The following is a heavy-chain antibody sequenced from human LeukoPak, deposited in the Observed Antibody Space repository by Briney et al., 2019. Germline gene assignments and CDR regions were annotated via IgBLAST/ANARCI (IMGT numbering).Heavy chain of an antibody. J-gene: IGHJ3*02. CDR2: ISGSGGST. CDR3: AKDLTDGSGSYFEGDAFHI. D-gene: IGHD3-10*01. Sequence: PGGSLRLSCAASGFTFSSYAMSWVRQAPGKGLEWVSAISGSGGSTYYADSVKGRFTISRDNSKNTLYLQMNSLRAEDTAVYYCAKDLTDGSGSYFEGDAFHIWGQGTMVTVSS. V-gene: IGHV3-23*01. CDR1: GFTFSSYA.